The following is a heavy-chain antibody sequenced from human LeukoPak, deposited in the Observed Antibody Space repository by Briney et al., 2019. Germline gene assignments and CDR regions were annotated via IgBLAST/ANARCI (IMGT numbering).Heavy chain of an antibody. CDR2: INPNSGGT. D-gene: IGHD5-18*01. Sequence: ASVKVSCKASGYTFTGYYMHWVRQAPGQGLEWMGWINPNSGGTNYAQKFQGRVTMTWDTSISTAYMELSRLRSDDTAVYYCATLPPGYSLESDAFDIWGQGTMVTVSS. CDR3: ATLPPGYSLESDAFDI. V-gene: IGHV1-2*02. J-gene: IGHJ3*02. CDR1: GYTFTGYY.